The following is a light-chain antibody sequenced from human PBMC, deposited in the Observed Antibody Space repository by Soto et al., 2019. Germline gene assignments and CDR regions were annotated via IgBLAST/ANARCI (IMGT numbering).Light chain of an antibody. CDR1: QNVNGW. V-gene: IGKV1-5*03. CDR2: KAS. CDR3: QQYNSYSRT. Sequence: IRRTQSPSTLSASVGDRVTITCRASQNVNGWLAWYQQKPGKAPKLLIYKASSLESGVPSRFSGSGSGTEFTLTISSLQPDDFATYYCQQYNSYSRTFGQGTKVDIK. J-gene: IGKJ1*01.